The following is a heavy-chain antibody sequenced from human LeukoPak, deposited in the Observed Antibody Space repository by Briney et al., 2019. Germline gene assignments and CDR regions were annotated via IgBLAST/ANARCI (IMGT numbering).Heavy chain of an antibody. CDR2: ISAYNGNT. V-gene: IGHV1-18*01. CDR1: GYTFTSYG. J-gene: IGHJ4*02. Sequence: GASVKVSCKASGYTFTSYGISWVRQAPGQGLEWMGWISAYNGNTNYAQKLQGRVTMTTDTSTSTAYMELRSLRSDDTAVYYCARASCSSTSCYPSSGYWGQGTLVTVSS. CDR3: ARASCSSTSCYPSSGY. D-gene: IGHD2-2*01.